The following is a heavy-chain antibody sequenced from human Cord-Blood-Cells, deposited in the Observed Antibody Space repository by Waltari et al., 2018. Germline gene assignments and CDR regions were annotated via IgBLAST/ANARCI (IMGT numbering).Heavy chain of an antibody. Sequence: QVQPVPSGAGVTQPGASVMVARKVSGYHLPELSILSLGRAPGKGLEWIGGFDPEDGETIYEQKFQGRVTMTEDTSTDTAYMELSSLRSEDTAVYYCATLWLGGDRGAFDIWGQGTMVTVSS. D-gene: IGHD6-19*01. CDR3: ATLWLGGDRGAFDI. J-gene: IGHJ3*02. CDR2: FDPEDGET. V-gene: IGHV1-24*01. CDR1: GYHLPELS.